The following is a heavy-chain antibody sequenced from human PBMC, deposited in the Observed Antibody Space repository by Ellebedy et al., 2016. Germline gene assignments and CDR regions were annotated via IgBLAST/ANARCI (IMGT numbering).Heavy chain of an antibody. CDR2: INSDGSST. CDR1: GFNFKSAW. J-gene: IGHJ4*02. V-gene: IGHV3-74*01. Sequence: GGSLRLXXVASGFNFKSAWMSWVRQAPGKGLVWVSRINSDGSSTSYADSVKGRFTISRDNSKNTLYLQMNSLRAEDTAVYYCAKGTGYFDYWGQGTLVTVSS. CDR3: AKGTGYFDY.